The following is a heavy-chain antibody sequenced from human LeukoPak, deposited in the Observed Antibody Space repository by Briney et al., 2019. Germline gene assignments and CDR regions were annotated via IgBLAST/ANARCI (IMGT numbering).Heavy chain of an antibody. CDR3: GKDRCGHTPMVSTFLVC. CDR2: ISSDGRNK. CDR1: GFTFTDCT. V-gene: IGHV3-30*18. J-gene: IGHJ4*02. D-gene: IGHD5-18*01. Sequence: PGGSLRLSCAASGFTFTDCTMRWVRQAPGKGLQWVAVISSDGRNKYYADSVKGRFTISRDSSKNTLYLQMNSLRPEDTAVYYCGKDRCGHTPMVSTFLVCGGQGTLVTVSS.